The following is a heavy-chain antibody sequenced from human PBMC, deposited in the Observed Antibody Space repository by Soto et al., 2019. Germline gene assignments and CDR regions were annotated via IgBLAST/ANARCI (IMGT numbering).Heavy chain of an antibody. CDR1: GGSFRREA. CDR3: AGGHEFGGNSDACDV. CDR2: ILPFFNTA. J-gene: IGHJ3*01. V-gene: IGHV1-69*12. Sequence: QVQLVQSGAEVKKPGSSVKVSCKASGGSFRREAINWVRQAPGQGPEWMGGILPFFNTADYAQKFQGRVTLSADGSTTTVYMELGSMRFEDTAVYYCAGGHEFGGNSDACDVWGQGTMVIVSS. D-gene: IGHD2-15*01.